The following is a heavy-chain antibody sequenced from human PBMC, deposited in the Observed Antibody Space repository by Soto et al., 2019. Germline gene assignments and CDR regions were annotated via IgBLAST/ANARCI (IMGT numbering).Heavy chain of an antibody. D-gene: IGHD2-21*01. CDR2: ISGSGGGT. V-gene: IGHV3-23*01. CDR3: AKEAYGGDNGYYPDAFDI. J-gene: IGHJ3*02. CDR1: GFTFSSYA. Sequence: EVQLLESGGGLVQPGGSLRLSCAASGFTFSSYAMSWVRQAPGKGLQWVSAISGSGGGTYYGDSVEGRFTISRDNSKQPLYMQMSGLRAEDTDVYYCAKEAYGGDNGYYPDAFDIWGQGTMVTVSS.